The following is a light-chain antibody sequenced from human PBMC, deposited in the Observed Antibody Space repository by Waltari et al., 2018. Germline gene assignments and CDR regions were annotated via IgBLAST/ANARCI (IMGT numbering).Light chain of an antibody. CDR1: SSYVGGYNL. V-gene: IGLV2-23*02. CDR2: EVS. Sequence: QSALTQPASVSGSPGPSITISCPGTSSYVGGYNLVPWSHQPPGKAPKLMIYEVSQRPSGVSNRFSGSKSGNTASLTISGLQAEDEADYYCCSYAGSSTPHYVFGTGTKVTVL. J-gene: IGLJ1*01. CDR3: CSYAGSSTPHYV.